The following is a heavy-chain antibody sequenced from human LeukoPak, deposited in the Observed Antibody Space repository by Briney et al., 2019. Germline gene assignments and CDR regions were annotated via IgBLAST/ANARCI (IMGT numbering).Heavy chain of an antibody. CDR1: GFTFSSYA. D-gene: IGHD3-3*01. J-gene: IGHJ5*02. CDR3: AKNYDFWSGYYPANNWFDP. CDR2: ISGSGGST. Sequence: GGSLRLSCAASGFTFSSYAMSWVRQAPGKGLEWVSAISGSGGSTYYADSVKGRFTISRDNSKNTLYLQMNSLRAEDTAVYYCAKNYDFWSGYYPANNWFDPWGQGTLVTVSS. V-gene: IGHV3-23*01.